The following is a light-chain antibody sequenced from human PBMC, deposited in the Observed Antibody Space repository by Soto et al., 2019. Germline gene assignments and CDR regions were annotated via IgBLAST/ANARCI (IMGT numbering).Light chain of an antibody. J-gene: IGKJ4*01. Sequence: EVVMTQFPSTLSVSPWERATLSCRAIQSFNIYLAWYQQKPGQAPRLLIFGATYRATGIPARFSGSGSGTEFNLTISSLQSEDFGVYFCQQYDDWLRLTFGGGTKVDI. V-gene: IGKV3D-15*01. CDR2: GAT. CDR3: QQYDDWLRLT. CDR1: QSFNIY.